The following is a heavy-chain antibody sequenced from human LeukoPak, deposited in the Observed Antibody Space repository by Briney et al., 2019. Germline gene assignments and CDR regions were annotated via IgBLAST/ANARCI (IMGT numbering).Heavy chain of an antibody. Sequence: ASVKVSCKASGYTFTSYGIGWVRQAPGQGLEWMGWISAYNGNTNYAQKLQGRVTMTTDTSTSTAYMELRSLRSDDTAVYYCARGLGNFWSGYYNPYYFDYWGQGTLVPVSS. D-gene: IGHD3-3*01. J-gene: IGHJ4*02. CDR2: ISAYNGNT. V-gene: IGHV1-18*01. CDR1: GYTFTSYG. CDR3: ARGLGNFWSGYYNPYYFDY.